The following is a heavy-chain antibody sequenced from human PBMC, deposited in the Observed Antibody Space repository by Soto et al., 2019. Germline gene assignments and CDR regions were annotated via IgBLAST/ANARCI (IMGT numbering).Heavy chain of an antibody. CDR2: ISSSSSYI. CDR3: AREGRRDGYNPHYYYYGMDV. CDR1: GFTFSSYS. Sequence: GGSLRLSCAASGFTFSSYSMNWVRQAPGKGLEWVSSISSSSSYIYYADSVKGRFTISRDNAKNSLYLQMNSLRAEDTAVYYCAREGRRDGYNPHYYYYGMDVWGQGTTVTVSS. D-gene: IGHD5-12*01. J-gene: IGHJ6*02. V-gene: IGHV3-21*01.